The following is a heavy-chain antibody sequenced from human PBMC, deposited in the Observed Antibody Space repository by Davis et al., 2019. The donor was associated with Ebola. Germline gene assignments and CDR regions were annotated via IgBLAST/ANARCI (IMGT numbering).Heavy chain of an antibody. CDR1: GFTFSGHW. V-gene: IGHV3-7*01. CDR2: INQDGSEK. D-gene: IGHD4-23*01. Sequence: GESLKISCAASGFTFSGHWMTWVRQAAGKGPEWVANINQDGSEKYYVDSVKDRFTISRDNAKDSLYLEMNSVRAEDTAVYYCARFHYSGMDYWGQGTLVTVSS. J-gene: IGHJ4*02. CDR3: ARFHYSGMDY.